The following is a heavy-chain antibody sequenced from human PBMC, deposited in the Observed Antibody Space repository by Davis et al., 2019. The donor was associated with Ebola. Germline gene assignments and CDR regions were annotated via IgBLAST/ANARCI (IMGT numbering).Heavy chain of an antibody. D-gene: IGHD2-21*02. Sequence: GESLKISCAASGFTFTDYYMNWVRQAPGKGLEWVSFISSSSNYIYYADSVKGRFTVSSDNAKNSLYLQMNSLRAEDTAVYYCVRDPALVVTGGGWFFGLWGRGTLVTVSS. J-gene: IGHJ2*01. CDR2: ISSSSNYI. V-gene: IGHV3-21*01. CDR3: VRDPALVVTGGGWFFGL. CDR1: GFTFTDYY.